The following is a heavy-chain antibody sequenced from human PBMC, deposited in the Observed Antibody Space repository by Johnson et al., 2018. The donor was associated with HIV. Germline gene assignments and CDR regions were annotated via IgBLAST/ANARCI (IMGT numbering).Heavy chain of an antibody. CDR1: GFTFDDYG. CDR2: ISGSGGST. Sequence: VQLVESGGGVVRPGGSLRLSCATSGFTFDDYGMSWVRQVPGKGLEWVSGISGSGGSTYYADSVKGRFTISRDNSKNSLYLQMNSLRAEDTAVYYCARGRIAARPIWGQGTMVTVSS. D-gene: IGHD6-6*01. J-gene: IGHJ3*02. V-gene: IGHV3-20*04. CDR3: ARGRIAARPI.